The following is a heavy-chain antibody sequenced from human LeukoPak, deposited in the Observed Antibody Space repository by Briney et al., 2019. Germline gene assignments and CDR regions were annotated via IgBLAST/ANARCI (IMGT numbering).Heavy chain of an antibody. CDR3: AKGGYCSSTICYTIGGPIDY. Sequence: PGGSLRLSCAASGFTFDHYAMSWVRQAPGKGLEWVSPISGSGGSTFYADSLKGRFTISRDNSKNTLYLQMNSLRAEDTALYYCAKGGYCSSTICYTIGGPIDYWGQGTLSPSPQ. J-gene: IGHJ4*02. CDR2: ISGSGGST. V-gene: IGHV3-23*01. D-gene: IGHD2-2*01. CDR1: GFTFDHYA.